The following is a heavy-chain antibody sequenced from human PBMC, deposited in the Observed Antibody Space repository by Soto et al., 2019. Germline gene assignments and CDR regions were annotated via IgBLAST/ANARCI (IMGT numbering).Heavy chain of an antibody. D-gene: IGHD6-25*01. CDR2: MNPHSGNT. J-gene: IGHJ4*02. V-gene: IGHV1-8*01. CDR3: ARARRSNSGVPGY. CDR1: GYTFTCYD. Sequence: SVKVSCKASGYTFTCYDINWVRQATGQGLEWMGWMNPHSGNTGYAQKFQGRVTMTRNTSISTAYMELSSLRSEDTAVYYCARARRSNSGVPGYWGQGTLVTVSS.